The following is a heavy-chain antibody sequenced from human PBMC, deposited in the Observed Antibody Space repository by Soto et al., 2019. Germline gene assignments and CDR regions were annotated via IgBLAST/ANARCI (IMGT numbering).Heavy chain of an antibody. Sequence: QVQLVESGGGVVQPGRYLRLSCAASGFTFSSYAMHWVRQAPGKGLEWVAVISYDGSNKYYADSVKGRFTISRDNSKNTLYLQMNSRGAEDTAVYYCARDDIDIRGTQLYYFDYGGQGTLVTVSS. CDR3: ARDDIDIRGTQLYYFDY. D-gene: IGHD3-9*01. J-gene: IGHJ4*02. V-gene: IGHV3-30-3*01. CDR1: GFTFSSYA. CDR2: ISYDGSNK.